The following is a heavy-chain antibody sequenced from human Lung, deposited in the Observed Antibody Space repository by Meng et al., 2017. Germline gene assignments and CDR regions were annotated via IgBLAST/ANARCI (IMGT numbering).Heavy chain of an antibody. D-gene: IGHD4-17*01. CDR2: ISYDGSNQ. Sequence: VGLVESGGGLVQPGGSLRLSCAASGFTFSRNAMHWVRQAPGKGLEWVAAISYDGSNQHYADSVKGRFTISRDNSENTLYLQMNSLRAEDTAVYYCARNNYGDYYFDYWGQGTLVTVSS. J-gene: IGHJ4*02. CDR1: GFTFSRNA. V-gene: IGHV3-30*01. CDR3: ARNNYGDYYFDY.